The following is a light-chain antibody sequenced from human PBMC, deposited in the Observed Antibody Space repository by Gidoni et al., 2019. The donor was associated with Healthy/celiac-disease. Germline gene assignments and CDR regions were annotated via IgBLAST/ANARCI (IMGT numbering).Light chain of an antibody. CDR1: QSVSSSY. Sequence: EIVLKQSPGTLSLSPGERATLSCRASQSVSSSYLAWYQQKPGQAPRLLIYGASSRATGIPARFSGRGSGTDFTLTISRLEPEDFAVYYCQQYGSSPLTFGGGTKVEIK. CDR2: GAS. J-gene: IGKJ4*01. V-gene: IGKV3-20*01. CDR3: QQYGSSPLT.